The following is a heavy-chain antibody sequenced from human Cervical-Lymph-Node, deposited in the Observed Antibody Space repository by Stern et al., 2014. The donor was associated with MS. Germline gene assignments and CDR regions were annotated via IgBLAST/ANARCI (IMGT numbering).Heavy chain of an antibody. CDR2: IYYSGST. Sequence: QVQLQESGPGLVKPSQTLSLTCSVSGGPISGGGYYWSLIRQHTGKGLEWIGHIYYSGSTAYNPSLRSRVTIAVDTSKNQFSLRLTSMTAADAAVYFCAREGLNTVPYFDHWGQGTRVTVSS. V-gene: IGHV4-31*03. CDR3: AREGLNTVPYFDH. J-gene: IGHJ4*02. D-gene: IGHD4-17*01. CDR1: GGPISGGGYY.